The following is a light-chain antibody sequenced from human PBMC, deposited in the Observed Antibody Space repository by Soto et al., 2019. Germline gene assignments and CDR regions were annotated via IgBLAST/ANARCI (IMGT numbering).Light chain of an antibody. Sequence: EIVLTQSPGTLSLSPGERATLSCRASQSVSTTYLGWYQQKPGQAPRLLVYGTSRRATGIPDRFSGSGSGTVFTLTISSLEPEDFAVYYCQHYGSSPPMYTFGQGTKLEIK. V-gene: IGKV3-20*01. CDR1: QSVSTTY. J-gene: IGKJ2*01. CDR2: GTS. CDR3: QHYGSSPPMYT.